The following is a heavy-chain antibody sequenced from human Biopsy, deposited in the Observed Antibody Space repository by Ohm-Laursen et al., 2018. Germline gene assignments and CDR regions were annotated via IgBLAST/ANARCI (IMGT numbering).Heavy chain of an antibody. D-gene: IGHD2-15*01. Sequence: GTLSLTCTVSGGSFTGHYRSWIRQPPGKGLECIGNIHHSGSTNYNPSLKSRLTISVDTSKNQFSLKLSSVTAADTAVYYCARMDCSGGSCHYYSYGMDVWGQGTTVTVSS. CDR3: ARMDCSGGSCHYYSYGMDV. J-gene: IGHJ6*02. CDR2: IHHSGST. V-gene: IGHV4-4*09. CDR1: GGSFTGHY.